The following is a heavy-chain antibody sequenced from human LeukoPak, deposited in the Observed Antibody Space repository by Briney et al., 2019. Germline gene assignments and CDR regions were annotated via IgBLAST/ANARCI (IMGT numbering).Heavy chain of an antibody. V-gene: IGHV3-23*01. D-gene: IGHD1-26*01. CDR1: GFTFTSYS. CDR3: AKGGKWDVTPFDY. Sequence: GGSLSLSCAASGFTFTSYSMNWVRQAPGRGVEWVATSSGGGCSKYYQESVKGGFIISRDNSKNTLYLQVNSLRAEDTAVYYCAKGGKWDVTPFDYWGQGPLVTVSS. J-gene: IGHJ4*02. CDR2: SSGGGCSK.